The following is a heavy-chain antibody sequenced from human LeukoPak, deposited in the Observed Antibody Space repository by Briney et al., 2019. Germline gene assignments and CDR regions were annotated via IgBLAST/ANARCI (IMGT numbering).Heavy chain of an antibody. CDR2: IYYSGST. J-gene: IGHJ4*02. Sequence: KPSETLSLTCTVSGGSISSSSYYWGWIRQPPGKGLEWIGSIYYSGSTYYNPSLKSRVTISVDTSKNQFSLKLSSVTAADTAVYYCARHFSKAAGPPGCLDYWGQGTLVTVSS. D-gene: IGHD6-25*01. CDR3: ARHFSKAAGPPGCLDY. V-gene: IGHV4-39*01. CDR1: GGSISSSSYY.